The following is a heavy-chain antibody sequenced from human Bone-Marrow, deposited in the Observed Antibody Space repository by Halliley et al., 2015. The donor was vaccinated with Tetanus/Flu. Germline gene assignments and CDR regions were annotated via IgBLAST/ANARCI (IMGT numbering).Heavy chain of an antibody. J-gene: IGHJ4*02. V-gene: IGHV1-46*01. CDR2: GGSI. Sequence: GGSIKYAQKSQGRVALTRDRSTATVYMELTSLRSEDTAVYFCARGGSSGYYDYWGQGTLVTVSS. D-gene: IGHD3-22*01. CDR3: ARGGSSGYYDY.